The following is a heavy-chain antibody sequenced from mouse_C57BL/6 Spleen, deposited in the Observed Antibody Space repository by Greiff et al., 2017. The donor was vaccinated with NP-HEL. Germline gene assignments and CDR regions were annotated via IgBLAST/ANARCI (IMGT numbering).Heavy chain of an antibody. J-gene: IGHJ2*01. CDR1: GYTFTGYC. CDR3: ARRWDDYDGFDY. D-gene: IGHD2-4*01. CDR2: ILPARGST. V-gene: IGHV1-9*01. Sequence: QVHLPPSFSSLLPPFAYVNPPLPSPGYTFTGYCLPPVKQRPGHGLAWIREILPARGSTNYNEKFKGKATFTADNSSNTAYMQLSSLTTEDSAIYYCARRWDDYDGFDYWGQGTTLTV.